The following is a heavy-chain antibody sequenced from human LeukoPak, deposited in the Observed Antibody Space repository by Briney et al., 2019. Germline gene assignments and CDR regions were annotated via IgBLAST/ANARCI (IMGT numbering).Heavy chain of an antibody. CDR3: ARQGEVVPVPPYYFDY. CDR2: IWYDGSNK. J-gene: IGHJ4*02. Sequence: PGRSLRLSCAASGFTFSSYGMHWVRQAPGKGLEWVAVIWYDGSNKYYADSVKGRFTISRDNSKNTLYLQMNSLRAEDTAVYYCARQGEVVPVPPYYFDYWGQGTLVTVSS. V-gene: IGHV3-33*01. CDR1: GFTFSSYG. D-gene: IGHD2-2*01.